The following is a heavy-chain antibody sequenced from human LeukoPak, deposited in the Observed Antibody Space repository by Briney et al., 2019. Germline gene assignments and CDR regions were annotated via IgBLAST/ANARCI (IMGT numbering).Heavy chain of an antibody. D-gene: IGHD1-26*01. CDR3: ASHSGSYQFDY. CDR2: VYHSGIT. V-gene: IGHV4-39*07. J-gene: IGHJ4*02. CDR1: GGSITNTNYY. Sequence: SETLSLTCTVSGGSITNTNYYWAWIRQPPGEGLEWIGSVYHSGITYYTPSLKSRVSISVDTSKNQFSLKVTPVTAADTAVYYCASHSGSYQFDYWGQGTLVTVSS.